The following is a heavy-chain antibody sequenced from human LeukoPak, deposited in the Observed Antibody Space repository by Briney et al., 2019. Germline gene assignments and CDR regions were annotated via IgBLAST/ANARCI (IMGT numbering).Heavy chain of an antibody. D-gene: IGHD3-16*02. CDR1: GGTFSSYA. CDR3: ARDHDGNYRASGF. V-gene: IGHV1-18*01. CDR2: NSPYNGHT. Sequence: ASVKVSCKASGGTFSSYAISWVRQAPGQGLEWMGWNSPYNGHTNYAQKFQGRVTMTTDTSTTTAYMELRSLRPDDTAVYFCARDHDGNYRASGFWGQGTLVTVPS. J-gene: IGHJ4*02.